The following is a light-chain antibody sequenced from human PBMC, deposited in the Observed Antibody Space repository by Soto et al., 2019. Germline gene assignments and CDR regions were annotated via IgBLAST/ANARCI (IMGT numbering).Light chain of an antibody. CDR1: QGISNY. V-gene: IGKV1-27*01. Sequence: EIQITQSPSSLSASVGDRVTITCRASQGISNYLAWYQQKPGKVPKLLICAASTLQSGVPSRFSGSGSGTEFTLTIISLQPEDVATYYCQKYNSAPLTFGGGTKVEIK. CDR3: QKYNSAPLT. J-gene: IGKJ4*01. CDR2: AAS.